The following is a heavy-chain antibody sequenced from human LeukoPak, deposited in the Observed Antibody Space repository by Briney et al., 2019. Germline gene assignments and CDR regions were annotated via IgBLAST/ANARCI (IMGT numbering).Heavy chain of an antibody. V-gene: IGHV4-39*01. CDR2: IYYGGST. CDR1: GGSISSSNYY. CDR3: ARRPQDYYYGMDV. Sequence: SETLSLTCAVPGGSISSSNYYWGWIRQPPGRGLEWIGSIYYGGSTYYNPSPKRRVTISVDTSKNEFSLNLSSVTAADMAVYYCARRPQDYYYGMDVWGQGTTVTVSS. J-gene: IGHJ6*02.